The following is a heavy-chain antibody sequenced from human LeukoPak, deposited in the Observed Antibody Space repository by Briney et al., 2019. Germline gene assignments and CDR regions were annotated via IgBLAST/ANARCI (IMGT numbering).Heavy chain of an antibody. CDR1: GFTFTKYS. CDR2: INSGSYSI. Sequence: PGGSLRLSCAASGFTFTKYSMNWVRQAPGKELEWVSYINSGSYSIYYADSVKGRFTISRDNAKDSVYLQMNSLRAEDTAVYYCARDLGGYNFDYWGQGTLVTVSP. V-gene: IGHV3-48*04. J-gene: IGHJ4*02. CDR3: ARDLGGYNFDY. D-gene: IGHD5-24*01.